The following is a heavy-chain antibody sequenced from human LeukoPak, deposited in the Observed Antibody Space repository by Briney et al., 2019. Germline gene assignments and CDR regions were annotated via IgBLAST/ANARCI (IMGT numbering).Heavy chain of an antibody. CDR3: ARVYWNYAFDI. CDR1: GGSISSGDYY. CDR2: IYYSGST. J-gene: IGHJ3*02. Sequence: SETLSLTCTVSGGSISSGDYYWSWIRQPPGKGLEWTGYIYYSGSTYYNPSLKSRVTISVDTSKNQFSLKLSSVTAADTAVYYCARVYWNYAFDIWGQGTMVTVSS. V-gene: IGHV4-30-4*08. D-gene: IGHD1-7*01.